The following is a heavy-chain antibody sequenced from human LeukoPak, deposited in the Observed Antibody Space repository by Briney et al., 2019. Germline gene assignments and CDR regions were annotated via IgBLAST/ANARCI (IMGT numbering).Heavy chain of an antibody. V-gene: IGHV4-4*07. CDR1: GGFISSYY. CDR2: FYTSGSA. CDR3: ARDPAPWNSGADWFDP. Sequence: SETLSLTCTVSGGFISSYYWSWIRRPAGKGLEWIGRFYTSGSANYNPSLKSRVTMSVDTSKNHFSLKLSSVTAADTAVYYCARDPAPWNSGADWFDPWGQGTLVTVSS. J-gene: IGHJ5*02. D-gene: IGHD1/OR15-1a*01.